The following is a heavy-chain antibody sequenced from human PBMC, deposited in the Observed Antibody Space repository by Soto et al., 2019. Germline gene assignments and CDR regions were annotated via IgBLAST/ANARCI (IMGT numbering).Heavy chain of an antibody. Sequence: EVQLVESGGGLVQPGGSLRLSCAASGFTFSSYWMHWVRQAPGKGLVWVSRINSDGSSTSYADSVKGRFTISRDNAKNTLYLQMNSLRAEDTAVYYCAREFFGYGDYGAQYYYYGMDVWGQGTTVTVSS. D-gene: IGHD4-17*01. CDR3: AREFFGYGDYGAQYYYYGMDV. J-gene: IGHJ6*02. CDR2: INSDGSST. V-gene: IGHV3-74*01. CDR1: GFTFSSYW.